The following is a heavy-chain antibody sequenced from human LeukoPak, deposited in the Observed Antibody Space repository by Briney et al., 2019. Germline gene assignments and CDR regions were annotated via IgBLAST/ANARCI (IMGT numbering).Heavy chain of an antibody. CDR1: GFTFSSYA. CDR3: AKSLAGGEYDAMGV. J-gene: IGHJ6*02. Sequence: GGSLRLSCAASGFTFSSYAMSWVRQAPGEGLEWVSTISASGSNTYYVDSVKGRFTISRDNSKNTLYMPVNSLKAEDTAVYYCAKSLAGGEYDAMGVWGHGTTVTVSS. CDR2: ISASGSNT. D-gene: IGHD4-17*01. V-gene: IGHV3-23*01.